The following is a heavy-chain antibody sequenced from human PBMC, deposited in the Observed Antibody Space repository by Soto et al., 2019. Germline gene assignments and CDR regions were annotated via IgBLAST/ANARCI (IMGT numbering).Heavy chain of an antibody. Sequence: EEQLVESGGGLVKPGGSLRLSCVASRFSLSSYTMSWVRQAPGKGLEWVSSIGISIGYIYYAESVTGRFTISRDNAQNSLFLEMNSLRAEDTALYFCGRNVLAVTEDAVDVWGQGTMVTVSS. D-gene: IGHD4-4*01. V-gene: IGHV3-21*01. CDR2: IGISIGYI. J-gene: IGHJ3*01. CDR1: RFSLSSYT. CDR3: GRNVLAVTEDAVDV.